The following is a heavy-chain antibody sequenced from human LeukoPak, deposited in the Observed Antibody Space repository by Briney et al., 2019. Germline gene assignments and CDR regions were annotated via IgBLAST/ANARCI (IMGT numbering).Heavy chain of an antibody. Sequence: GGSLRLSCAASGFTFSSYAMSWVRQAPGKGLEWVSAISGSGDSTYYADSVKGRFTISRDNSKNTLYLQMNSLRAEDTAVYYCAREIAATGVFDYWGQGTLVTVSS. CDR2: ISGSGDST. V-gene: IGHV3-23*01. CDR3: AREIAATGVFDY. CDR1: GFTFSSYA. J-gene: IGHJ4*02. D-gene: IGHD6-13*01.